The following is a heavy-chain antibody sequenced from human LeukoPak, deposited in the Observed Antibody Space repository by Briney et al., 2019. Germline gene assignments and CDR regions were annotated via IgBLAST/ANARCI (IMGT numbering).Heavy chain of an antibody. CDR1: GGSISSYY. Sequence: SETLSLTCTVSGGSISSYYWSWIRQPPGKGLEWIGYIYYTGSTYYNPSLKSRVTISVDTSKNQFSLNLTSVTAADTAVYYCARAMSIAARLQTIFDYWGQGTLVTVSS. J-gene: IGHJ4*02. D-gene: IGHD6-6*01. CDR3: ARAMSIAARLQTIFDY. V-gene: IGHV4-59*08. CDR2: IYYTGST.